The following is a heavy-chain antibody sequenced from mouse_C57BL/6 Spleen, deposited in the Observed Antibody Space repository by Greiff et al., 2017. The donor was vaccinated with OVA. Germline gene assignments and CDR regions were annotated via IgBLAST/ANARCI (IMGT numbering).Heavy chain of an antibody. CDR2: IYPGDGDT. CDR1: GYAFSSYW. CDR3: AYGSSGDY. J-gene: IGHJ4*01. D-gene: IGHD1-1*01. Sequence: QVQLKESGAELVKPGASVKISCKASGYAFSSYWMNWVKQRPGKGLEWIGQIYPGDGDTNYNGKFKGKATLTADKSSSTAYMQLSSLTSEDAAVYFCAYGSSGDYWGQGTSVTVSS. V-gene: IGHV1-80*01.